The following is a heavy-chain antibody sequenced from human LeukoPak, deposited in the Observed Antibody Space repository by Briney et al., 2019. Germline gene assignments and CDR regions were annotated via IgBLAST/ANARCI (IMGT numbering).Heavy chain of an antibody. V-gene: IGHV4-4*07. CDR1: GGSISSYY. D-gene: IGHD6-19*01. CDR2: IYTSGST. Sequence: PSETLSLTCTVSGGSISSYYWSWIRQPAGKGLEWIGRIYTSGSTNYNPSLKSRVTMSVDASKNQFSLKLNSVTAADTAVYYCARVGVSGWPNWFDPWGQGTLVTVSS. CDR3: ARVGVSGWPNWFDP. J-gene: IGHJ5*02.